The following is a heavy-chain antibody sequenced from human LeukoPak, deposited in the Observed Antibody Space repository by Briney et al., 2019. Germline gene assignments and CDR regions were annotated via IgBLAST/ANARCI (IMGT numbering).Heavy chain of an antibody. CDR1: GYTFTSYD. V-gene: IGHV1-8*01. D-gene: IGHD2-21*02. CDR2: MNPNSGST. J-gene: IGHJ4*02. Sequence: ASVKVSCKASGYTFTSYDINWVRQATGQGLEWMGWMNPNSGSTGYAQKVKGRVTMTRNTSISTAYMELSSLRAEDTAVYYCVSGVGTVCPVYYWGQGNLVTASS. CDR3: VSGVGTVCPVYY.